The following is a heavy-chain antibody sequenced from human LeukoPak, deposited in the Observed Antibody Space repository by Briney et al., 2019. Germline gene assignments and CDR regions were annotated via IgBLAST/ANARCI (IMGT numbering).Heavy chain of an antibody. CDR1: GFTVSSNY. CDR3: ARDMVRGVSFDY. CDR2: IYSGGST. J-gene: IGHJ4*02. V-gene: IGHV3-66*02. D-gene: IGHD3-10*01. Sequence: GGSLRLSCAASGFTVSSNYMSWVRKAPGKGLEWVSVIYSGGSTYYADSVKGRFTISRDNSKNTLYLQMNSLRAEDTAVYYCARDMVRGVSFDYWGQGTLVTVSS.